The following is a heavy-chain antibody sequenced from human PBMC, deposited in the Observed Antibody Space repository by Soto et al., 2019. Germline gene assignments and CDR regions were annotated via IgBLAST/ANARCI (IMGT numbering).Heavy chain of an antibody. J-gene: IGHJ6*03. CDR2: TYYRTRWYY. Sequence: SQTLSLTCVISGDSVSSNSAAWNWIRQSPSRGLEWLGGTYYRTRWYYDYAVSVRSRITVNPDTSKNQFSLQLTSVTPEDTAVYYCAGTTSHYRYYMDVRGKGTTVTVSS. D-gene: IGHD1-7*01. V-gene: IGHV6-1*01. CDR3: AGTTSHYRYYMDV. CDR1: GDSVSSNSAA.